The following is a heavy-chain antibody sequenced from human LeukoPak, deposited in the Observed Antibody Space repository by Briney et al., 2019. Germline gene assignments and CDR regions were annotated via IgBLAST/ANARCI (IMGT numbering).Heavy chain of an antibody. CDR3: ARDIAVASYWYFDL. Sequence: SETLSLTCTVSGGSISSYYWSWIRQPPGKGLEWIGYIYYSGSTNYNPSLKSRVTISVDTSKNQFSLKLSSVTAAGTAVYYCARDIAVASYWYFDLWGRGTLVTVSS. J-gene: IGHJ2*01. CDR2: IYYSGST. D-gene: IGHD6-19*01. V-gene: IGHV4-59*01. CDR1: GGSISSYY.